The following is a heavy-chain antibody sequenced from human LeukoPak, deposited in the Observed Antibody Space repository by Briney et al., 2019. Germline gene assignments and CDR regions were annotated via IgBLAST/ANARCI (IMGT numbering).Heavy chain of an antibody. Sequence: GASVKVSCKASGYTFTGYYVHWVRQAPGQGLEWMGWMNPKSGGTNYAQKFEARVTMDRDTSISTAYMELSSLRSEDTAVYYCAKKGKYYYDTSGYYYKLDKGFDKWGQGTLVSVSS. CDR2: MNPKSGGT. D-gene: IGHD3-22*01. V-gene: IGHV1-2*02. J-gene: IGHJ4*02. CDR1: GYTFTGYY. CDR3: AKKGKYYYDTSGYYYKLDKGFDK.